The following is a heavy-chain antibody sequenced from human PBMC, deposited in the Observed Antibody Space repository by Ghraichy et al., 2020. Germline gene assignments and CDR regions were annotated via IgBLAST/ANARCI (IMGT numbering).Heavy chain of an antibody. CDR1: GYTFSSFT. V-gene: IGHV3-23*01. Sequence: GESLNIYCAASGYTFSSFTMSWVRQAPGKGLEWVSIITVSGGSTYYADSVKGRFTVSRDNSKNTLTLQMNNLRPEDTAVYFCAKGGGHSFGYVPHWGQGSQVTVSS. CDR3: AKGGGHSFGYVPH. CDR2: ITVSGGST. D-gene: IGHD5-18*01. J-gene: IGHJ4*02.